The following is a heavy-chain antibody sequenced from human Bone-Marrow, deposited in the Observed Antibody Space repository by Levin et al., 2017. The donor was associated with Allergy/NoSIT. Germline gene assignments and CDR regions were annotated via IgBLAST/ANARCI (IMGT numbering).Heavy chain of an antibody. V-gene: IGHV3-30-3*01. Sequence: PGESLKISCAASGFTFSSYAMHWVRQAPGKGLEWVAVISYDGSNKYYADSVKGRFTISRDNSKNTLYLQMNSLRAEDTAVYYCARVRAVAGRRYYYGMDVWGQGTTVTVSS. D-gene: IGHD6-19*01. CDR1: GFTFSSYA. J-gene: IGHJ6*02. CDR3: ARVRAVAGRRYYYGMDV. CDR2: ISYDGSNK.